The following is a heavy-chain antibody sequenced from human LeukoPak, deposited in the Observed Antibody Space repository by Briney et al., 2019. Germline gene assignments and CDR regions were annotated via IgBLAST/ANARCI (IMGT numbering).Heavy chain of an antibody. CDR1: GGSFSGYY. CDR2: INHSGST. Sequence: PSETLSLTCAVYGGSFSGYYWSWIRQPPGKGLEWIGEINHSGSTNYNPSLKSRVTIPVDTSKNQFSLKLSSVTAADTAVYYCARGKWYIAAAKVLFDPWGQGTLVTVSS. V-gene: IGHV4-34*01. CDR3: ARGKWYIAAAKVLFDP. D-gene: IGHD6-13*01. J-gene: IGHJ5*02.